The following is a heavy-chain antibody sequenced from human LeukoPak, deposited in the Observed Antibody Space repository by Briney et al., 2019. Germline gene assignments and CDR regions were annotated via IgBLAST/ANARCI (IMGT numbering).Heavy chain of an antibody. CDR2: FDPEDGET. Sequence: ASVKVSCKVSGYTLTELSMHWVRQAPGKGLEWMGGFDPEDGETIYAQEFQGRVTMTEDTSTDTAYMELSSLRSEDTAVYYCATRIAAAGYYFDYWGQGTLVTVSS. CDR3: ATRIAAAGYYFDY. CDR1: GYTLTELS. J-gene: IGHJ4*02. V-gene: IGHV1-24*01. D-gene: IGHD6-13*01.